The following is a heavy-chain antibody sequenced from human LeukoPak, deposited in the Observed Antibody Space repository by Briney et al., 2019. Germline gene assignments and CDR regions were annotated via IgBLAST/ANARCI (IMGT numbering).Heavy chain of an antibody. CDR2: INHSGST. CDR1: GGSFSGYC. CDR3: AREGVDDSSSWYADAFDI. D-gene: IGHD6-13*01. J-gene: IGHJ3*02. V-gene: IGHV4-34*01. Sequence: SETLSLTCAVYGGSFSGYCWSWIRQPPGKGLEWIGEINHSGSTNYNPSLKSRVTISVDTSKNQFSLKLSSVTAADTAVYYCAREGVDDSSSWYADAFDIWGQGTMVTVSS.